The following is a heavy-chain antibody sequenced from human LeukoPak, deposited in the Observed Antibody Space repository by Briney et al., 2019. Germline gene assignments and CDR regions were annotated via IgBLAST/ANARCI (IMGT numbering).Heavy chain of an antibody. CDR3: ATLNGPLFEY. CDR1: GFTFSNYW. J-gene: IGHJ4*02. V-gene: IGHV3-7*01. Sequence: GGSLRLSCAASGFTFSNYWMSWVRQTPGKGLEWVASIHQHGNEKYFVDSVRGRFTISRDNAKNSLYLQMSSLRAEDTAVYYCATLNGPLFEYWGQGTLVTVSS. CDR2: IHQHGNEK. D-gene: IGHD2-8*01.